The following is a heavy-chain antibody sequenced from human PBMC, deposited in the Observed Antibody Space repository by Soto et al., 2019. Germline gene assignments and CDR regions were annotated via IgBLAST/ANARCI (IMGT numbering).Heavy chain of an antibody. CDR2: IKNDGSKT. J-gene: IGHJ6*03. Sequence: GGSLRLSCTASGFTFSSYWMHWVRQAPGKGLVWVASIKNDGSKTSYADSVKGRFTISRDNAKNSLYLQMNSLRAEDTAVYYCARSRYMDVWGKGTTVTVSS. V-gene: IGHV3-74*01. CDR3: ARSRYMDV. CDR1: GFTFSSYW.